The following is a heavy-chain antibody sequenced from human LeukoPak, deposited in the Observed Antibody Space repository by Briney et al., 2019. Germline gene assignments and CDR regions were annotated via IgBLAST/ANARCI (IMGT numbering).Heavy chain of an antibody. CDR1: GYTFTSYG. Sequence: ASVKVSCKASGYTFTSYGISWVRQAPGQGLEWMGWISAYNGNTNYAQKFQGRVTITADKSTSTAYMELSSLRSEDTAVYYCARAHDYGDYAVDYWGQGTLVTVSS. CDR2: ISAYNGNT. CDR3: ARAHDYGDYAVDY. J-gene: IGHJ4*02. D-gene: IGHD4-17*01. V-gene: IGHV1-18*01.